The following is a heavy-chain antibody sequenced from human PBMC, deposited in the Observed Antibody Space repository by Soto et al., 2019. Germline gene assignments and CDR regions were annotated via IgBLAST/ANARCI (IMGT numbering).Heavy chain of an antibody. CDR1: GFTFSSYA. CDR3: AKALRYCSGDRCPPPVY. J-gene: IGHJ4*02. D-gene: IGHD2-15*01. V-gene: IGHV3-23*01. CDR2: ISVSVSST. Sequence: EVQLLESGGGLVQPGGSLRLSCAASGFTFSSYAMNWVRQAPGKGLEWVSAISVSVSSTYYADSVKGRFTISRDNSKNTVYLQMNRLRAEDTAIYYCAKALRYCSGDRCPPPVYWGQGTLVTVSS.